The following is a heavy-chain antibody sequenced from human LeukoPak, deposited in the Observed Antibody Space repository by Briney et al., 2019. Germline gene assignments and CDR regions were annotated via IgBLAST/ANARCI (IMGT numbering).Heavy chain of an antibody. CDR1: GFTFISYS. CDR3: ARGSLDAFDI. J-gene: IGHJ3*02. V-gene: IGHV3-21*01. CDR2: ISSSSSYI. Sequence: TGGSLRLSCAASGFTFISYSMNWARQAPGKVLEWVSSISSSSSYIYYADSVKGRFTISRDNAKNSLYLQMNSLRDEDTALYYCARGSLDAFDIWGQGTMVTVSS.